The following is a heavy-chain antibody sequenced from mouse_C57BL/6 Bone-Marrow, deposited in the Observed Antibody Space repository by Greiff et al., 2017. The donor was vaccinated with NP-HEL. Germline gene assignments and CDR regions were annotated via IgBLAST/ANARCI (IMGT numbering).Heavy chain of an antibody. D-gene: IGHD1-1*01. Sequence: QVQLQQSGAELVRPGTSVKVSCKASGYAFTNYLIEWVKQRPGQGLEWIGVINPGSGGTNYNEKFKGKATLTADKSSSTAYMQLSSLTSEDSAVYFCARNYVGAMDYWGQGTSVTVSS. CDR1: GYAFTNYL. V-gene: IGHV1-54*01. CDR2: INPGSGGT. CDR3: ARNYVGAMDY. J-gene: IGHJ4*01.